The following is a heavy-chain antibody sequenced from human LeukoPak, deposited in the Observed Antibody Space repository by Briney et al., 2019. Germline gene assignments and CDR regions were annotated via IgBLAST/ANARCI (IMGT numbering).Heavy chain of an antibody. Sequence: GSSVKVSCKASGGTFSSYAISWVRQAPGQGLEWMGRIIPILGIANYAQKFQGRVTITADKSTSTAYMELSSLRSEDTAVYYCASPWERRVPNAFDIWGQGTMVTVSS. CDR3: ASPWERRVPNAFDI. V-gene: IGHV1-69*04. J-gene: IGHJ3*02. D-gene: IGHD1-26*01. CDR1: GGTFSSYA. CDR2: IIPILGIA.